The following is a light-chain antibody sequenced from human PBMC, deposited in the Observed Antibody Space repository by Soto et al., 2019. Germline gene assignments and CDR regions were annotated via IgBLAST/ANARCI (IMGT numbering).Light chain of an antibody. CDR3: CSYTTSTTYV. CDR1: VSDVGGYDS. Sequence: TQPASVSGSPGQAITISCNGTVSDVGGYDSVSWYQQHPGRAPKLIIYGVNNRPSGVSNRFSASKSADTASLTISGLQAEDEANYYCCSYTTSTTYVFGTGTKVT. J-gene: IGLJ1*01. V-gene: IGLV2-14*03. CDR2: GVN.